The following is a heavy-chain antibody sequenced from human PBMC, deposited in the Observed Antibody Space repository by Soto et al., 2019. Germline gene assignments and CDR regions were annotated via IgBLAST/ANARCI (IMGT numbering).Heavy chain of an antibody. CDR2: IYYSGST. CDR1: GGSISSYY. CDR3: ARRYSSRFDY. V-gene: IGHV4-59*08. D-gene: IGHD6-13*01. Sequence: SETLSLTCTVSGGSISSYYWCWIRQPPGKGLEWIGYIYYSGSTNYNPSLKSRGTISVDTSKNQFSLKLSSVTAADTAVYYCARRYSSRFDYLGQGTVVTVSS. J-gene: IGHJ4*01.